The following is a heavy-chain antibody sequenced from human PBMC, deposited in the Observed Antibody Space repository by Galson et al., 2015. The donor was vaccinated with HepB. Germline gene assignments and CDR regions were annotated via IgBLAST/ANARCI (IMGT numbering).Heavy chain of an antibody. J-gene: IGHJ4*02. V-gene: IGHV3-7*03. CDR2: IKQDGSEK. CDR3: ARSEQLVRYYFDY. D-gene: IGHD6-13*01. CDR1: GFTFSSYW. Sequence: SLRLSCAASGFTFSSYWMSWVRQAPGKGLEWVANIKQDGSEKYYVDSVKGRFTISRDNAKNSLYLQMNSLRAEDTAVYYCARSEQLVRYYFDYWGQGTLVTVSS.